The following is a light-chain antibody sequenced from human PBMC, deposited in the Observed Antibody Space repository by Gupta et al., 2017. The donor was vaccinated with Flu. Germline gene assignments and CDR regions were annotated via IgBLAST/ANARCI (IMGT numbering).Light chain of an antibody. CDR3: ETWDSNIRV. J-gene: IGLJ3*02. CDR1: SGHSTYT. CDR2: LEGSGNY. V-gene: IGLV4-60*03. Sequence: VLTQSSSASASLGSSVKVTCTRSSGHSTYTIAWHQQQPGKAPRYLMKLEGSGNYNKGSGGPDRFSGSSSGADRYLTISNLQAEDEADYYCETWDSNIRVFGGGTKLTAL.